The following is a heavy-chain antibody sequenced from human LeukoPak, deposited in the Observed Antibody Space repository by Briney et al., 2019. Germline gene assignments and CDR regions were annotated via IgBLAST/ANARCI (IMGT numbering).Heavy chain of an antibody. CDR3: ARAVGGRGSGYDY. J-gene: IGHJ4*02. V-gene: IGHV2-70*01. Sequence: RVSGPTLVNPTQTLTLTCTFSGFSLTTTGVCVTWIRQPPGKALEWLALIGWDGDKYYSTSLRTRLTISKDTSKNQVVLTMTNMDPVDTATYFCARAVGGRGSGYDYWGQGALVTVSS. CDR1: GFSLTTTGVC. D-gene: IGHD3-22*01. CDR2: IGWDGDK.